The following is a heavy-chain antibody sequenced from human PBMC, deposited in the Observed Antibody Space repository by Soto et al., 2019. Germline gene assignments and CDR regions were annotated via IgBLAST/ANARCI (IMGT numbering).Heavy chain of an antibody. CDR1: GFTFDDYA. Sequence: EVQLVESGGGLVQPGRSLRLSCGASGFTFDDYAMHWVRQAPGKGLEWVSGISWNSARIDYPDSVKGRFTISRDNAKNSLYLQMNSLRAEDTALYYCAKDILFGETSYYYGMDVWGQGTTVTVSS. D-gene: IGHD3-10*01. J-gene: IGHJ6*02. CDR2: ISWNSARI. V-gene: IGHV3-9*01. CDR3: AKDILFGETSYYYGMDV.